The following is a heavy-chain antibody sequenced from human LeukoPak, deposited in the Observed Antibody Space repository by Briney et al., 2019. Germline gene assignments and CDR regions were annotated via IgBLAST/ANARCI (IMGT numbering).Heavy chain of an antibody. V-gene: IGHV1-46*01. Sequence: GASVKVSCKASGYTFTSYYMHWVRQAPGQGLEWMGIINPSGGSTSYAQKFQGRVTMTRDTSTCTVYMELSSLRSEDTAVYYCARSLHDVWVDYWGQGTLVTVSS. D-gene: IGHD4-11*01. J-gene: IGHJ4*02. CDR1: GYTFTSYY. CDR3: ARSLHDVWVDY. CDR2: INPSGGST.